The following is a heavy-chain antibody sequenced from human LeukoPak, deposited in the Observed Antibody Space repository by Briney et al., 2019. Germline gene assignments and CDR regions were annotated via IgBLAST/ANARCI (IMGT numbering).Heavy chain of an antibody. CDR3: ARGNPIDYGMDV. CDR2: IIPIFGTA. J-gene: IGHJ6*02. Sequence: GASVKVSCKASGGTFSSYAISWVRQAPGQGLEWMGGIIPIFGTANYAQKFQGRVTITADESTSTAYMELSSLRSGDTAVYYCARGNPIDYGMDVWGQGTTVTVSS. V-gene: IGHV1-69*13. CDR1: GGTFSSYA.